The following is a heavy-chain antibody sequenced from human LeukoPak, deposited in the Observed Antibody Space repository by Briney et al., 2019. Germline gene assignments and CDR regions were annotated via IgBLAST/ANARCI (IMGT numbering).Heavy chain of an antibody. Sequence: GGSLRLSCAASGFTFSSYGMHWVRQAPGKGLEWVAFIRYDGSNKYYADSVKGRFTISRDNSKNTLYLQMNSLRAEDTAVYYCAKDTVKVSTIRRVPHYMDVWGKGTTVTISS. J-gene: IGHJ6*03. D-gene: IGHD5/OR15-5a*01. CDR1: GFTFSSYG. CDR2: IRYDGSNK. CDR3: AKDTVKVSTIRRVPHYMDV. V-gene: IGHV3-30*02.